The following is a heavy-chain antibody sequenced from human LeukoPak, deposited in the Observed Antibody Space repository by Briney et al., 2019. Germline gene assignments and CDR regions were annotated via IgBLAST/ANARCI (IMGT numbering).Heavy chain of an antibody. D-gene: IGHD3-9*01. V-gene: IGHV1-46*01. CDR1: GYTFTRHY. J-gene: IGHJ4*02. CDR3: ARYDILTGFGGY. Sequence: GASVKVSCKASGYTFTRHYIHWVRQAPGQGLEWMGIINPSGGSTSYAQKFQGSVTMTRDTSTSTVYMELSSLRSEDTAVYYCARYDILTGFGGYWGQGTLVTVSS. CDR2: INPSGGST.